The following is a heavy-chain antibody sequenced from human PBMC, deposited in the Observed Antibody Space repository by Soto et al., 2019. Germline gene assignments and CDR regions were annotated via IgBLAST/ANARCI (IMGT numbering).Heavy chain of an antibody. D-gene: IGHD3-3*01. CDR2: IRSNADGGTT. V-gene: IGHV3-15*07. J-gene: IGHJ4*02. CDR3: TTSMFGVVTGH. CDR1: GFTFSNAW. Sequence: EGQLVESGGGLVKPGGSLRLSCAASGFTFSNAWMNWVRQAPGKGLEWVGRIRSNADGGTTDYAAPVKGRFTFSRDDSENTLFLQMNSLKTEDTAVYYCTTSMFGVVTGHWGQGTLVTVSS.